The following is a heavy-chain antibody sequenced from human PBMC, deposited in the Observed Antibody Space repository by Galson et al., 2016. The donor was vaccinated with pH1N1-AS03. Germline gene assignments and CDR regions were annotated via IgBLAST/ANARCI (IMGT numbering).Heavy chain of an antibody. CDR1: GGFISSSPYY. Sequence: SETLSLTCTVSGGFISSSPYYWGWVRQPPGKGLEWIGSVYYRGSTYYSLSLRSRVTISIDTSQNQFSLNLGSVTAADTAVYYCAGHVSGRFPNNLDSWGQGPLVLVSS. CDR2: VYYRGST. J-gene: IGHJ4*02. D-gene: IGHD1-26*01. CDR3: AGHVSGRFPNNLDS. V-gene: IGHV4-39*07.